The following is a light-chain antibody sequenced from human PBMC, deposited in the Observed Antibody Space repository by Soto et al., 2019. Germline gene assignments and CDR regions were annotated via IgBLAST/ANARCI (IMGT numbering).Light chain of an antibody. Sequence: DIQMTQSPSSVSASVGDRVTISCRASQGINTWLAWYQHKPGKAPKLLIYGASGLPSGVPSRFSGSGSGTNFTLTITSLQPEDFATYYCQQANNFPPTFGGGTKVEVK. V-gene: IGKV1-12*01. CDR3: QQANNFPPT. CDR1: QGINTW. J-gene: IGKJ4*01. CDR2: GAS.